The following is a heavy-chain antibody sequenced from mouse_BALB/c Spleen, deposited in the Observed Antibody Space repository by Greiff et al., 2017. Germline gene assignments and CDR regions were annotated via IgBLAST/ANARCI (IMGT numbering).Heavy chain of an antibody. V-gene: IGHV1-82*01. CDR1: GYAFSSSW. CDR2: IYPGDGDT. Sequence: VKLQESGPELVKPGASVKISCKASGYAFSSSWMNWVKQRPGQGLEWIGRIYPGDGDTNYNGKFKGKATLTADKSSSTAYMQLSSLTSVDSAVYFCARAPFITDYAMDYWGQGTSVTVSS. CDR3: ARAPFITDYAMDY. J-gene: IGHJ4*01. D-gene: IGHD1-1*01.